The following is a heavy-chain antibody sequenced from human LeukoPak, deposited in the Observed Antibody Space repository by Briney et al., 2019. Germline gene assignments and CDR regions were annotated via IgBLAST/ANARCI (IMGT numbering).Heavy chain of an antibody. V-gene: IGHV3-23*01. CDR1: GFTFSSYA. Sequence: GGSLRLSCAASGFTFSSYAMSWVRQAPGKGLEWVSTISGSGDATYYADSVKGRFTISRDNSKSTLYLQMNSLRAEDTAVYSCAIDIRGHTGLGSMDVWGKGTTVTVPS. D-gene: IGHD1-14*01. CDR2: ISGSGDAT. J-gene: IGHJ6*03. CDR3: AIDIRGHTGLGSMDV.